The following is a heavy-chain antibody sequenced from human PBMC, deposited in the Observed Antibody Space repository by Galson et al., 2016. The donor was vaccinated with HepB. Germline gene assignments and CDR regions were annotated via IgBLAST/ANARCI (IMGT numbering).Heavy chain of an antibody. J-gene: IGHJ5*01. CDR1: GYTFTSHY. CDR3: ARNSYSGSSNWFDS. CDR2: INPNDGKI. V-gene: IGHV1-46*01. D-gene: IGHD1-26*01. Sequence: SVKVSCKASGYTFTSHYIHWVRQAPGQGLEWMGIINPNDGKISYAQKFKDKFTMTRDTSASTVYMELRSLRSEDTAVYYCARNSYSGSSNWFDSWGQGTLVTVSS.